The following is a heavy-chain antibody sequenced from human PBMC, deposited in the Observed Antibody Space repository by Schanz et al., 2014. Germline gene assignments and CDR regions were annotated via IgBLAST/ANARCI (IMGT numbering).Heavy chain of an antibody. D-gene: IGHD3-10*01. CDR3: ARGAGGGSGTYYGAYYNYYYMDV. V-gene: IGHV4-59*12. CDR2: IYYSGAT. Sequence: QVQLQESGPGLVKPSETLSLTCNVSGDSIRSYYWSWIRQPPGKGLEWIGYIYYSGATNYNPSLTSRVTMSVDTSKNQFSLKLSSVTAADTAVYYCARGAGGGSGTYYGAYYNYYYMDVWGKGTTVTVSS. CDR1: GDSIRSYY. J-gene: IGHJ6*03.